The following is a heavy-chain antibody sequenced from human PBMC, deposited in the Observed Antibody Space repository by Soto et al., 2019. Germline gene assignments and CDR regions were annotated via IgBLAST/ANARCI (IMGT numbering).Heavy chain of an antibody. CDR3: ARDPTP. Sequence: SETLSLTCTFSGFSISSYYWSWIRQPPGKGLEWIGYIYYSGSTYYNPSLKSRVTISVDTSKNQFSLKLSSVTAADTAVYYCARDPTPWGQGTLVTVSS. CDR1: GFSISSYY. J-gene: IGHJ5*02. CDR2: IYYSGST. V-gene: IGHV4-59*12.